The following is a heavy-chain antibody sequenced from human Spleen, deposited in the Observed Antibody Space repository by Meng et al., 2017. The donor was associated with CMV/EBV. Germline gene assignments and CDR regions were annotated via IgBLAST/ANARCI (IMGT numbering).Heavy chain of an antibody. D-gene: IGHD1-1*01. J-gene: IGHJ6*02. V-gene: IGHV3-73*01. CDR3: AKDWSHGMDV. CDR1: GFTFSGSG. Sequence: GGSLRLSCAVSGFTFSGSGMHWVRQASGKGLQWVGHLRSGAFSYATTYAASVRGRFTISRDEAKNTAYLQMNNLKTEDTAVYYCAKDWSHGMDVWGQGTTVTVSS. CDR2: LRSGAFSYAT.